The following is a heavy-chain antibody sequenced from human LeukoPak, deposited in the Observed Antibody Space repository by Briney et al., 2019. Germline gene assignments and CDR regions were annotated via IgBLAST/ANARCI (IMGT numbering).Heavy chain of an antibody. CDR3: ARDTSSQDGSPTEYAFDI. D-gene: IGHD5-24*01. V-gene: IGHV3-30-3*01. Sequence: GGSLRLSCAASGFTFSSYSMHWVRQAPGKGLEWVALISCDGSNKYYADSVKGRFTISRDNAKNSLYLQMNSLRAEDTAVYYCARDTSSQDGSPTEYAFDIWGQGTMVTVSS. CDR2: ISCDGSNK. CDR1: GFTFSSYS. J-gene: IGHJ3*02.